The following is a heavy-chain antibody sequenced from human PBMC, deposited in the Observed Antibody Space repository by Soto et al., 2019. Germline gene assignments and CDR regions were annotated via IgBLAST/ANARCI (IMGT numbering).Heavy chain of an antibody. J-gene: IGHJ4*02. Sequence: PGGSLRLSCAASGFTYSTYTMHWVRQAPGKGLEWVAVISYDGNNKFYADSVKGRFTISRDSTKQTLYLQMNSLRAEDTAVYYCAKVATMMIVLIDRFDYWGQGTLVTVSS. CDR3: AKVATMMIVLIDRFDY. CDR1: GFTYSTYT. D-gene: IGHD3-22*01. CDR2: ISYDGNNK. V-gene: IGHV3-30-3*01.